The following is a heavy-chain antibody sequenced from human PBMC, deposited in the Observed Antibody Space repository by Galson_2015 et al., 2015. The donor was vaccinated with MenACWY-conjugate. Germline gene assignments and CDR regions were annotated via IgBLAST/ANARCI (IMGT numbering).Heavy chain of an antibody. D-gene: IGHD6-19*01. CDR3: ARVRGGWYFDY. V-gene: IGHV3-30*04. CDR1: FTFSSYA. J-gene: IGHJ4*02. Sequence: FTFSSYAMPWVRQAPGKGLEWVAVLSYDGSNKYYADSVKGRFTISRDNSKNTLYLQMNSLRAEDTAVYYCARVRGGWYFDYWGQGTLVTVSS. CDR2: LSYDGSNK.